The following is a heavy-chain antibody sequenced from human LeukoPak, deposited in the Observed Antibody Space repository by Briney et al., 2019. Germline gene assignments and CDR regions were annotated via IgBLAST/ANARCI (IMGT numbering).Heavy chain of an antibody. CDR2: IYCSGST. CDR1: GGSISSSSYY. D-gene: IGHD5-18*01. J-gene: IGHJ6*03. V-gene: IGHV4-39*01. CDR3: ARHSGYSYGYAYYYYYMDV. Sequence: SDTLSLTCTVSGGSISSSSYYWGWIRQPPGKGLEWIGSIYCSGSTYYNPSLKSRVTISVDPSKNQFSLKLSSVTAADTAVYYCARHSGYSYGYAYYYYYMDVWGKGTTVTVSS.